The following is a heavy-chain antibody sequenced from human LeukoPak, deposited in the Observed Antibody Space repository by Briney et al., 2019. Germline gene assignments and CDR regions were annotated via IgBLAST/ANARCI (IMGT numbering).Heavy chain of an antibody. V-gene: IGHV4-4*07. D-gene: IGHD1-26*01. J-gene: IGHJ5*02. Sequence: PSETLSLTCTVSDGSISSYYWSWIRQPAGKGLEWIGRIYTSGSINYNPSLKSRVTMSVDTSKNQFSLKLSSVTAADTAVYYCARDALPVWWPTTYNWFDPWGQGTLVTVSS. CDR1: DGSISSYY. CDR2: IYTSGSI. CDR3: ARDALPVWWPTTYNWFDP.